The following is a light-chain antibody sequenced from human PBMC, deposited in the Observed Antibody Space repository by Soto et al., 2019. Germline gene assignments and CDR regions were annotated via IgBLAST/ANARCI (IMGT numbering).Light chain of an antibody. CDR2: EVS. V-gene: IGLV2-8*01. CDR1: SSDVGGYNY. CDR3: LSYADTAYV. J-gene: IGLJ1*01. Sequence: QSALTHPPSASGSPGQSVTISCAGTSSDVGGYNYVSWYQQYPGKVPKLMIYEVSERPSGVPDRFSGSKSGNTAFLTVSGLQAEDEADYYCLSYADTAYVFGTGTKLTVL.